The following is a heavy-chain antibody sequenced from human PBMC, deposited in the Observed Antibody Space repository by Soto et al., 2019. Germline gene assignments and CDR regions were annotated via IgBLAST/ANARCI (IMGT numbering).Heavy chain of an antibody. V-gene: IGHV3-15*01. CDR3: TTYSGAAFEY. D-gene: IGHD1-26*01. Sequence: PRGSLRLSCVASGLTCNNAWMNWFRQAPGKGLEWVGRIRSKSDGGTTDYAAPVKGRFTISRDDSKNMVDLQMSSLKTEDTAIYYCTTYSGAAFEYWGQGALVTVSS. CDR2: IRSKSDGGTT. CDR1: GLTCNNAW. J-gene: IGHJ4*02.